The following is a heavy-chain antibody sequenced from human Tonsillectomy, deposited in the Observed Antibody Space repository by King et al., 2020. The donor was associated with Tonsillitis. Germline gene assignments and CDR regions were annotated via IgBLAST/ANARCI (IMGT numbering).Heavy chain of an antibody. D-gene: IGHD2-2*01. Sequence: VQLVESGGGLVQPGGSLRLSCAASRFTFSNYAMSWVRQAPGKGLEWVSAISGSGGSTYYVDSVKGRFTISRDNSKNTLYLQMNSLRAEDTAVYYCAKEMGGVVVPGAIDYWGQGTLVTVSS. J-gene: IGHJ4*02. V-gene: IGHV3-23*04. CDR3: AKEMGGVVVPGAIDY. CDR2: ISGSGGST. CDR1: RFTFSNYA.